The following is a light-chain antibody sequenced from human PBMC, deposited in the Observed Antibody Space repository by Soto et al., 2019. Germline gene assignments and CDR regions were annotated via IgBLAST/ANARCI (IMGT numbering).Light chain of an antibody. CDR2: GAS. J-gene: IGKJ1*01. CDR1: QRISRY. V-gene: IGKV3-20*01. CDR3: QQYGSSPPT. Sequence: IVLTQSPGTLSLSPGERTTLSCRASQRISRYLAWYQQKPGQGPRLLIYGASSRATGTPDRFSGSGSGTDFTLTINRLEHEDFALYYCQQYGSSPPTFGQPTKVEIK.